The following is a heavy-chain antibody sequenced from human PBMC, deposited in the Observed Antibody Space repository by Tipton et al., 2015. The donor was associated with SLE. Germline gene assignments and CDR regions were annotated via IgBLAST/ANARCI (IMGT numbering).Heavy chain of an antibody. Sequence: GLVKPSETLSLTCAVYGVSFSDYYWSWIRQPPGKRLEWIGEINHSGSTNYNPSLKSRVTISVDTPKNQFSLKLSSVTAAETAVYYCARGIAAAHRRYYMDVWGKGTTVTVSS. CDR1: GVSFSDYY. V-gene: IGHV4-34*01. CDR3: ARGIAAAHRRYYMDV. D-gene: IGHD6-13*01. CDR2: INHSGST. J-gene: IGHJ6*03.